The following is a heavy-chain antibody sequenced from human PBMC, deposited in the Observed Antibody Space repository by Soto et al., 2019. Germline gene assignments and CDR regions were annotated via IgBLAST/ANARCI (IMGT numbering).Heavy chain of an antibody. V-gene: IGHV3-30-3*01. Sequence: PRGCLRRSCAFCVLTFSIYAMHWARQAPGKGLEWVAVISYDGSNKYYAGSVNGRFTISRDNSNNTLYLQMNSLRAEDTAVYYCARDHVTGTLDYWGQRPMVTVSS. CDR1: VLTFSIYA. CDR3: ARDHVTGTLDY. D-gene: IGHD1-20*01. CDR2: ISYDGSNK. J-gene: IGHJ4*02.